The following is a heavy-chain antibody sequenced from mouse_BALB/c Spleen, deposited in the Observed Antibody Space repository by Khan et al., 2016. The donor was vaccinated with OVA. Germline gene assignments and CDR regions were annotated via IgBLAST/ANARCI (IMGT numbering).Heavy chain of an antibody. CDR2: IWGDGSP. V-gene: IGHV2-6-7*01. J-gene: IGHJ3*01. CDR3: ARELRLGGFAF. D-gene: IGHD1-2*01. CDR1: GFSLTGYG. Sequence: VQLQESGPGLVAPSQSLSITCTVSGFSLTGYGVNWVRQPPGKGLEWLGMIWGDGSPDYNSVLKSRLSITKDNSKSQVFLKMNSLQTDDTARYYCARELRLGGFAFWGQGTLVTVSA.